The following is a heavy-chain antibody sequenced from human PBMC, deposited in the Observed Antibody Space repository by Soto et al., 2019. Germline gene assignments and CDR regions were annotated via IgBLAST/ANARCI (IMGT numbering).Heavy chain of an antibody. CDR2: IRAYNGDT. D-gene: IGHD3-10*01. V-gene: IGHV1-18*01. Sequence: ASVKVSCKTSGYTFSAYDIYWVRQAPGQGLEWMGWIRAYNGDTNYAQKFQTRVTMTTDKSTDTAYMDLRSLTSDDTAIYYCAGAGAPPYYYYGLDVWGQGTTVTVSS. CDR3: AGAGAPPYYYYGLDV. CDR1: GYTFSAYD. J-gene: IGHJ6*02.